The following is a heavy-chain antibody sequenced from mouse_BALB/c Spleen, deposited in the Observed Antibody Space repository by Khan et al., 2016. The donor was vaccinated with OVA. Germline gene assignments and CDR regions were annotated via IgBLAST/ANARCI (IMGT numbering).Heavy chain of an antibody. V-gene: IGHV9-4*02. CDR1: GYTFTTAG. J-gene: IGHJ4*01. CDR3: ARGGAAYYRNDGGAMDY. Sequence: QIQLVQSGPELKKPGETVRISCKASGYTFTTAGMQWVQKMPGKGLKWIGWINTHSGVPKYAEDLKGRFAFSLETSASTVYLQITNLKNEDTATYFCARGGAAYYRNDGGAMDYWGQGTSVTVSS. CDR2: INTHSGVP. D-gene: IGHD2-14*01.